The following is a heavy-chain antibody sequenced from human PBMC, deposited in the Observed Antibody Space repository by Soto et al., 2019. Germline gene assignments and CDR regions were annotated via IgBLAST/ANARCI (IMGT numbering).Heavy chain of an antibody. CDR2: ISAYNGNT. D-gene: IGHD3-10*01. J-gene: IGHJ4*02. Sequence: DSGKGCCKASGYTFTSYGISLVRQAPGQGLEWIGWISAYNGNTNYAQKLQGRVTMTTDTSTSTAYMELRSLRSYDTAVYYCARWFGELYFDYWGQGTMVTGSS. CDR1: GYTFTSYG. V-gene: IGHV1-18*04. CDR3: ARWFGELYFDY.